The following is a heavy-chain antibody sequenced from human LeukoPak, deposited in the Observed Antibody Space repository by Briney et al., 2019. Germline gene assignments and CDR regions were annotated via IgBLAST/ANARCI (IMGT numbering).Heavy chain of an antibody. CDR1: GGSIGSGGYY. Sequence: SETLSLTCTVSGGSIGSGGYYWSWIRQHPGKGLEWIGYIYYSGSAYYNPSLKSRVTISVDTSKNQFSLKLSSVTAADTAVYYCARDDRQQLVYDYWGQGTLVTVSS. J-gene: IGHJ4*02. CDR2: IYYSGSA. D-gene: IGHD6-13*01. V-gene: IGHV4-31*03. CDR3: ARDDRQQLVYDY.